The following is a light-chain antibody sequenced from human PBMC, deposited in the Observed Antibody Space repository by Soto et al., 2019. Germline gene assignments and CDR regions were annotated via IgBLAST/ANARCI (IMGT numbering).Light chain of an antibody. CDR1: SNVVGNYNL. Sequence: QSVLTQPASVSGSPGQSITISCTGTSNVVGNYNLVSWYQQHPGKAPKLMIYEVSKRPSGVSNRFSGSKSGNTASLTISGLQAEDEADYYCCSYVGSSTYVFATRTKVTVL. CDR2: EVS. V-gene: IGLV2-23*02. CDR3: CSYVGSSTYV. J-gene: IGLJ1*01.